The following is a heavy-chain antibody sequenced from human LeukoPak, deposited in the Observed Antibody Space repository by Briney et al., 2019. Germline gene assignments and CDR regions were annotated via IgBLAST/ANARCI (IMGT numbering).Heavy chain of an antibody. Sequence: PSETLSLTCTVSSDSIPSPYWSWLRQSPGQRGEWIAYLSHTGSTRYNPSLQSRVAVSIDTSKNEFSLKLTSVTAADTAVYYCARHFTVGGNYYFGHWDQGTPVTVSS. D-gene: IGHD3-10*01. CDR3: ARHFTVGGNYYFGH. V-gene: IGHV4-59*08. CDR1: SDSIPSPY. CDR2: LSHTGST. J-gene: IGHJ4*02.